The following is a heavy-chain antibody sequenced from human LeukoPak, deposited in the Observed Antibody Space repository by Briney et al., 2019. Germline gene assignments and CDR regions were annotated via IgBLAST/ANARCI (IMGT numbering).Heavy chain of an antibody. CDR2: ISAYNGNT. V-gene: IGHV1-18*01. J-gene: IGHJ6*02. D-gene: IGHD5-18*01. CDR1: GYTFTSYG. Sequence: ASVKVSCEASGYTFTSYGISWVRQAPGQGLEWMGWISAYNGNTNYAQKLQGRVTMTTDTSTSTAYMELRSLRSDDTAVYYCARDRMQYSYGAYYYYYYGMDVWGQGTTVTVSS. CDR3: ARDRMQYSYGAYYYYYYGMDV.